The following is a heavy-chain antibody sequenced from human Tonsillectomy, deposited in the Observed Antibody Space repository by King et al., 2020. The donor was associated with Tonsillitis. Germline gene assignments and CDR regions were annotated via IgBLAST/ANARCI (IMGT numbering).Heavy chain of an antibody. CDR2: IWYDGSNK. J-gene: IGHJ4*02. CDR1: GFIFSAYD. D-gene: IGHD3-22*01. V-gene: IGHV3-33*08. Sequence: VQLVESGGGVVQPGRSLRLSCAASGFIFSAYDMHWVRQAPGKGLEWVAVIWYDGSNKYYADSVTGRFTISRDNSKNTLFLQMNSLRAEDTAVYYCSRVYDSSGYDPYYFDYWGQGTLVTVSS. CDR3: SRVYDSSGYDPYYFDY.